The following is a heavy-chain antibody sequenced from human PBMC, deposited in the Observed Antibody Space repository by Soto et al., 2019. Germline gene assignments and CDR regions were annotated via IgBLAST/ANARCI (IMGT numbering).Heavy chain of an antibody. V-gene: IGHV3-9*01. D-gene: IGHD4-17*01. Sequence: EVQLVESGGGLVQPGRSLRLSCAASGFTFDDYAMHWVRQAPGKGLEWVSGISWNSGSIGYADSVKGRFTISRDNAKNSLYLQMNSLRAEDTALYYCAKDAGIDYGPDYWGQGTLVTVSS. CDR2: ISWNSGSI. CDR3: AKDAGIDYGPDY. J-gene: IGHJ4*02. CDR1: GFTFDDYA.